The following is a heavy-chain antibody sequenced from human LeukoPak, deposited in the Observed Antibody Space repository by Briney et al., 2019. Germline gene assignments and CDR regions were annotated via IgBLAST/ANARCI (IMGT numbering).Heavy chain of an antibody. J-gene: IGHJ4*02. D-gene: IGHD3-22*01. V-gene: IGHV3-7*01. CDR1: GFTFSSYG. CDR2: IKQGGSEK. CDR3: ARDYYDSSGYYAAAPTFDY. Sequence: PGGSLRLSCAASGFTFSSYGMHWVRQAPGKGLEWVANIKQGGSEKYYVDSVKGRFTISRDNAKNSLYLQMNSLRDEDTAVYYCARDYYDSSGYYAAAPTFDYWGQGTLVTVSS.